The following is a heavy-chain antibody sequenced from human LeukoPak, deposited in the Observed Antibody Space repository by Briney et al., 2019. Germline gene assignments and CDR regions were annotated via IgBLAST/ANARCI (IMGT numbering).Heavy chain of an antibody. CDR2: MNPNSGNT. Sequence: ASVKVSCKASGYTFISYDINWVRQATGQGLEWMGWMNPNSGNTGYAQKFQGRVTITRYTSISTAYMELSSLRSEDTAVYYCASIVGAEEDAFDIWGQGTMVTVSS. J-gene: IGHJ3*02. V-gene: IGHV1-8*03. CDR1: GYTFISYD. CDR3: ASIVGAEEDAFDI. D-gene: IGHD1-26*01.